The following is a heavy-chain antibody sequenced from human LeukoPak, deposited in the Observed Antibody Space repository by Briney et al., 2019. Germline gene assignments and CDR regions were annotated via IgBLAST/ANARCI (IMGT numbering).Heavy chain of an antibody. CDR3: ASTRCTCTSCYLPILD. V-gene: IGHV3-7*01. D-gene: IGHD2-2*01. Sequence: GGSLRLSCAASGFTFSTYWMSWVRQAPGKGLEWVANIKQDGSENYYVDSVKGRFTISRDNAKNSLYLQMNSLRAEDTAMYYCASTRCTCTSCYLPILDWGQGILVTVSS. CDR1: GFTFSTYW. CDR2: IKQDGSEN. J-gene: IGHJ4*02.